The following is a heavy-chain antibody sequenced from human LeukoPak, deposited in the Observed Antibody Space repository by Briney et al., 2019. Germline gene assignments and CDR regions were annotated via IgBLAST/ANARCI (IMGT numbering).Heavy chain of an antibody. Sequence: PSETLSLTCAVYGGSFSGYYWSWIRQPPGKGLEWIGEINHSGSTNYNPSLKSRVTISVDTSKNQFSLKLSSVTAADTAVYYCARHPSAAGIPRRFDYWGQGTLVTVSS. CDR1: GGSFSGYY. CDR2: INHSGST. V-gene: IGHV4-34*01. CDR3: ARHPSAAGIPRRFDY. J-gene: IGHJ4*02. D-gene: IGHD6-13*01.